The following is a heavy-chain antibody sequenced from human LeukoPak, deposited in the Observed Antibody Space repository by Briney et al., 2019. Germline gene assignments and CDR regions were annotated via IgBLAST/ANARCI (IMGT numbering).Heavy chain of an antibody. J-gene: IGHJ4*02. CDR1: GFTFGNAW. Sequence: GGSLRLSCAASGFTFGNAWMTWVRQAPGKGQEWVGRIKSKTDGATTDYAAPVKGRFTISRDDSKNTLYLQMNSLKTEDTAVYYCTTLFGYVKGDYWGQGTLVTVSS. V-gene: IGHV3-15*01. CDR2: IKSKTDGATT. CDR3: TTLFGYVKGDY. D-gene: IGHD5-18*01.